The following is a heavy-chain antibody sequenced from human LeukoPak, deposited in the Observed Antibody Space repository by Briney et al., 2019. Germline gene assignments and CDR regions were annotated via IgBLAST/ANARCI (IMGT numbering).Heavy chain of an antibody. CDR3: ASFFEWLLWNY. CDR1: GYSISSGYY. Sequence: SETLSLTCTVSGYSISSGYYWVWIRQPPGKGLEWIGSIYHSGSTYYNPSLKSRVTISVDTSKNQFSLKLSSVTAADTAVYYCASFFEWLLWNYWGQGTLVTVSS. CDR2: IYHSGST. V-gene: IGHV4-38-2*02. J-gene: IGHJ4*02. D-gene: IGHD3-3*01.